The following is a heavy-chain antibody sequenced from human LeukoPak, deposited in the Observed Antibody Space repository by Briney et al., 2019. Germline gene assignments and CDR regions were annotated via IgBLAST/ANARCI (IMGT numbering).Heavy chain of an antibody. CDR1: GFNFSNYG. J-gene: IGHJ4*02. D-gene: IGHD3-9*01. CDR2: IKQGGYEE. V-gene: IGHV3-7*01. Sequence: PGGSLRLSCAASGFNFSNYGMTWIRQAPGKGLEWVANIKQGGYEEFYVDSVKGRFTISRDNAKNSLYLQLNSVRAEDTAVYYCARVGWAFDVLTGYPRDHFDSWGQGTLVTVSS. CDR3: ARVGWAFDVLTGYPRDHFDS.